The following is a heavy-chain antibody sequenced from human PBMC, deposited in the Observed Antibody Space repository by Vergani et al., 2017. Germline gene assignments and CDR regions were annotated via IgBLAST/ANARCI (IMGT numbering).Heavy chain of an antibody. CDR2: ISGQNFRT. J-gene: IGHJ3*02. CDR1: GFSFSTYS. V-gene: IGHV3-23*01. CDR3: AKVGRSEVAGTFGAFDI. Sequence: EVQLQESGGGLVKPGGSLRVSCAASGFSFSTYSINWVRQAPGKGLEWVSGISGQNFRTHYADSVKGRFTISRDISKNTLFLHMNSLRPEDTAVYYCAKVGRSEVAGTFGAFDIWGQGTMVTVSS. D-gene: IGHD6-19*01.